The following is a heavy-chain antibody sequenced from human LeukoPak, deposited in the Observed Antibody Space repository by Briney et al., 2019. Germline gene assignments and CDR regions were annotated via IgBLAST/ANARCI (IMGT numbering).Heavy chain of an antibody. V-gene: IGHV3-30*02. Sequence: GGSLKLSCAASGFTFSYYGIHWVRQAPGKGLEWVAFIRYDGSNKYYADSVKGRFTISKDNSKNTLYLQMNSLRAEDTAVYYCARYFDWSNPFDYWGQGTLVTVSS. CDR2: IRYDGSNK. J-gene: IGHJ4*02. D-gene: IGHD3-9*01. CDR3: ARYFDWSNPFDY. CDR1: GFTFSYYG.